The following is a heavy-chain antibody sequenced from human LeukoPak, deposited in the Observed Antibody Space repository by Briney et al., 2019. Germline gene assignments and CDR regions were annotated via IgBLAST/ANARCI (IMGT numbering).Heavy chain of an antibody. CDR3: ARVGVGESGLDY. J-gene: IGHJ4*02. CDR2: ISSSSTYI. Sequence: GGPLTLSCAPCGFTFSSYSMNWVRQAPGKGREWVSSISSSSTYIYYADSVKGRFTISRDNAKNSLFLQMNSLRAEHTAVYYCARVGVGESGLDYWGQGTLVTVSS. CDR1: GFTFSSYS. D-gene: IGHD3-10*01. V-gene: IGHV3-21*01.